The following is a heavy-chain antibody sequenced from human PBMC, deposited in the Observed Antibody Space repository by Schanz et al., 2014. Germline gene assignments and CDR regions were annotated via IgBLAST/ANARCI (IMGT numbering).Heavy chain of an antibody. J-gene: IGHJ6*02. CDR1: GFTISSYS. Sequence: EVHLVESGGGLVKRGGSLRLSCAASGFTISSYSMNWVRQAPGKGLEWVSSISSSGSYIYYADSVKGRFSISRDNAKSSLFLQMNRLRADDTALYYCARDFDDRRGYGSGYCLGDCMDVWGQGTTVTVSS. V-gene: IGHV3-21*01. CDR3: ARDFDDRRGYGSGYCLGDCMDV. D-gene: IGHD3-10*01. CDR2: ISSSGSYI.